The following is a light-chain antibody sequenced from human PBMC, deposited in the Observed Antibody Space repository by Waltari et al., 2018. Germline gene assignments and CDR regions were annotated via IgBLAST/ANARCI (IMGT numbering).Light chain of an antibody. V-gene: IGKV1-39*01. Sequence: DIQMTQSPSSLSASVGDRVTITCRASQSISSSLNWYQQKPGKAPNLLIYAASSLQSGVPSRFSGSGSGTDFTLTISSLQPGDFATYYCQQTYTAPLTFGGGTKVEI. CDR2: AAS. CDR1: QSISSS. J-gene: IGKJ4*01. CDR3: QQTYTAPLT.